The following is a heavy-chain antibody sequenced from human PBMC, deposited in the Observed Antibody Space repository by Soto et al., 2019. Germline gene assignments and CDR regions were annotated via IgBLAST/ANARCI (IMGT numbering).Heavy chain of an antibody. CDR3: AMLGGWSGGSNDMDV. Sequence: EVQLVESGGGLVQPGGSLRLSCAASGLIFSDYHMDWVRQAPGKGLEWVGRIRRKANSYTTEYAASVKGSFTISRDDSKHSLDLQMNSLKPEDTAVYYCAMLGGWSGGSNDMDVWGQGTTVTVSS. V-gene: IGHV3-72*01. CDR1: GLIFSDYH. J-gene: IGHJ6*02. D-gene: IGHD6-19*01. CDR2: IRRKANSYTT.